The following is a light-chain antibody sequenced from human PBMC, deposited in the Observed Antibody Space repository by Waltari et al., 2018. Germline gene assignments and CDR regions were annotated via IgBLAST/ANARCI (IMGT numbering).Light chain of an antibody. Sequence: DIQMTQSPSYLSASVGDRVTITCQASQDISNYLNWDKQKPGKAPKLLIYDASNLETGVPSSVSGSGSGTDFTFTISSLQPEDIATYYCQQYDNLPLTFGGGTKVEIK. CDR1: QDISNY. CDR2: DAS. V-gene: IGKV1-33*01. J-gene: IGKJ4*01. CDR3: QQYDNLPLT.